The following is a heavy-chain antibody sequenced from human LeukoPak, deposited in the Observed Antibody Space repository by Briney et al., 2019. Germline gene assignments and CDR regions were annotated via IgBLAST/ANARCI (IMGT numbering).Heavy chain of an antibody. CDR1: GGTFSSYA. Sequence: ASVTVSCKASGGTFSSYAISWVRQAPGQGLEWGGGIIPIFGTTNYAQKFQGRVTITADKSTSTAYMELSSLRSEDTAVYYCARLAHYYGSGSYYNYFDYWGKGTLVTVSS. D-gene: IGHD3-10*01. CDR3: ARLAHYYGSGSYYNYFDY. J-gene: IGHJ4*02. CDR2: IIPIFGTT. V-gene: IGHV1-69*06.